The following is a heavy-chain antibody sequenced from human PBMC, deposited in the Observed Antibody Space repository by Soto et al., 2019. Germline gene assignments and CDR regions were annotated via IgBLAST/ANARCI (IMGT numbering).Heavy chain of an antibody. D-gene: IGHD6-19*01. V-gene: IGHV4-4*02. CDR3: ARSFGWYAIDQ. CDR2: IHHSGST. Sequence: QMQLQESGPGLVKPSETLSLTCAVSSASIISEQRWSWVRQPPGKGLEWIGEIHHSGSTNNNPSLRRQVTMPVDKSKNQFSLNLHSVTAADTAVYYCARSFGWYAIDQWGQGTLVIVSS. J-gene: IGHJ4*02. CDR1: SASIISEQR.